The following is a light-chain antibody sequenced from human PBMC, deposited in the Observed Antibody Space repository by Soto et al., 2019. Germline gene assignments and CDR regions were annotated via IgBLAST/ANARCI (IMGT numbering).Light chain of an antibody. CDR2: GAS. CDR3: QQYYSTLPIT. V-gene: IGKV4-1*01. CDR1: HRVLYSYNNENY. J-gene: IGKJ5*01. Sequence: DSVMTQSPEALALSIGERATTICNSTHRVLYSYNNENYLAWYQHKPGQPPKLLIYGASTRESGVPDRFSGSGSGTDFTLTISSLQAEDVAVYYCQQYYSTLPITFGQGTRLDIK.